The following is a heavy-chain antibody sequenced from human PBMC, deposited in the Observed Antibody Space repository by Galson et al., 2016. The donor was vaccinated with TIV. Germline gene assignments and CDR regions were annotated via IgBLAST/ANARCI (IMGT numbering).Heavy chain of an antibody. V-gene: IGHV3-11*01. J-gene: IGHJ4*02. CDR3: ARDCSSSNCYTDPIYFDS. CDR2: IGSTGRAL. D-gene: IGHD2-2*01. Sequence: SLRLSCAASGFTFSDYYMSWIRQAPGKGLEWLSYIGSTGRALYYADSLKGRFTISRDNVKSILYLHMNSLRVEDTAVYYCARDCSSSNCYTDPIYFDSWGQGALVTVSS. CDR1: GFTFSDYY.